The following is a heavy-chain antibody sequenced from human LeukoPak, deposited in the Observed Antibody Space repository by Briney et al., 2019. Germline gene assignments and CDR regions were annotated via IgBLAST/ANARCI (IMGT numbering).Heavy chain of an antibody. D-gene: IGHD5-18*01. CDR2: IYHSGST. Sequence: PSETLSLTCAVSGYSISSGYYWGWIRQPPGKGLEGIGSIYHSGSTYYNPSLKSRVTISVDTSKNQFSLTLSSVTAADTAVYYCASPRRGYSYGYGYWGQGTLVTVSS. CDR3: ASPRRGYSYGYGY. V-gene: IGHV4-38-2*01. J-gene: IGHJ4*02. CDR1: GYSISSGYY.